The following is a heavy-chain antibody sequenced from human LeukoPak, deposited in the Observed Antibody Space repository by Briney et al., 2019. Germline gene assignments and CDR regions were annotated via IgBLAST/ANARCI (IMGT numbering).Heavy chain of an antibody. CDR3: ARGEGYSGHAD. CDR2: INQDGREK. D-gene: IGHD5-12*01. J-gene: IGHJ4*02. Sequence: GGSLRLSCAASGLGFGSFWMSWVRQAPGGGLEWVANINQDGREKDYVDSVKGRFTISRDNAKNSLYLQMNSLRAEDTAVYYCARGEGYSGHADWGQGTLVTVSS. CDR1: GLGFGSFW. V-gene: IGHV3-7*04.